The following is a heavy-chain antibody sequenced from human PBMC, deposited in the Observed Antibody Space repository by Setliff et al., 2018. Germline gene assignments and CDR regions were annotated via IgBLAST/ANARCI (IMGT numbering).Heavy chain of an antibody. V-gene: IGHV4-4*02. CDR1: GASINSLSW. Sequence: SETLSLTCTVSGASINSLSWWSWVRQPPGKGLEWIGEIYHDGNDKFYPSVHYSPSLESRVTISIDKSNNHFSLKLISVTAADTAVYYCARMVGTPDGWFDPWGQGTLVTVSS. CDR3: ARMVGTPDGWFDP. J-gene: IGHJ5*02. CDR2: IYHDGND. D-gene: IGHD1-26*01.